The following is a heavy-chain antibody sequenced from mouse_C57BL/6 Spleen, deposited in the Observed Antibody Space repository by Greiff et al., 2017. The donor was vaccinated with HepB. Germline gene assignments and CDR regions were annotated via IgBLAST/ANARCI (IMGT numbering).Heavy chain of an antibody. CDR2: ISYDGSN. D-gene: IGHD2-5*01. Sequence: ESGPGLVKPSQSLSLTCSVTGYSITSGYYWNWIRQFPGNKLEWMGYISYDGSNNYNPSLKNRISITRDTSKNQFFLKLNSVTTEDTATYYCALYSNYPHYFDYWGQGTTLTVSS. J-gene: IGHJ2*01. CDR3: ALYSNYPHYFDY. CDR1: GYSITSGYY. V-gene: IGHV3-6*01.